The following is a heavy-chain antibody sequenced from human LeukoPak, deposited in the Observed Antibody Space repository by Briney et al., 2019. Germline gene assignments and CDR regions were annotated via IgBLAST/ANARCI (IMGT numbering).Heavy chain of an antibody. Sequence: SVRVSCKASRYTFTGYYMHWVRQAPGQRLEWMGWINPNSGGTNYAQKFQGRVTMTRDTSISTAYMELSRLRSDDTAVYYCARTRYSNCWYRVCWFDPWGQGTLVTVSS. CDR3: ARTRYSNCWYRVCWFDP. CDR2: INPNSGGT. V-gene: IGHV1-2*02. CDR1: RYTFTGYY. D-gene: IGHD6-13*01. J-gene: IGHJ5*02.